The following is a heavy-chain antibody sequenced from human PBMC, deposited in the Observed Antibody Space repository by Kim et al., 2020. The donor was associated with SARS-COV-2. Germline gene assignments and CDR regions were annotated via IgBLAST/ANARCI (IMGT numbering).Heavy chain of an antibody. CDR1: GGSISSSSYY. CDR2: IYYSGST. J-gene: IGHJ4*02. D-gene: IGHD3-22*01. CDR3: ARHLYYYDSSGPLGY. Sequence: SETLSLTCTVSGGSISSSSYYWGWIRQPPGKGLEWIGSIYYSGSTYYNPSLKSRVTISVDTSKNQFSLKLSSVTAADTAVYYCARHLYYYDSSGPLGYWGQGTLVTVSS. V-gene: IGHV4-39*01.